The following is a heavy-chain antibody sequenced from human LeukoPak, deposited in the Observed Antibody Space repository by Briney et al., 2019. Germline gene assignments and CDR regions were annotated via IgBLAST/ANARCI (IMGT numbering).Heavy chain of an antibody. D-gene: IGHD1-1*01. J-gene: IGHJ3*02. CDR3: ARGGGDWNDAYQSAFDI. CDR1: GGSFSGSY. CDR2: IIHSGST. V-gene: IGHV4-34*01. Sequence: PSETLSHTCAVYGGSFSGSYWSWIRQSPGKGLEWIGEIIHSGSTTYNPSLKSRVTISIDTSKNQFSLKLSSVTAADTAVYYCARGGGDWNDAYQSAFDIWDQGTMGTVSS.